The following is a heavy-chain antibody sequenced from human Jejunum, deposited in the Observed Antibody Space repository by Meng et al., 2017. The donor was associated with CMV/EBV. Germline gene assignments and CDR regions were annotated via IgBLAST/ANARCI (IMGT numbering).Heavy chain of an antibody. CDR3: ATDQGLYCSGGSCHYNFFYYGMDV. D-gene: IGHD2-15*01. J-gene: IGHJ6*02. Sequence: QAPGKGREGVGRIKSKIDGGTTDYAAPVKGRFTISRDDSKDTLYLQMNSLKTEDTAVYYCATDQGLYCSGGSCHYNFFYYGMDVWGQGTTVTVSS. V-gene: IGHV3-15*01. CDR2: IKSKIDGGTT.